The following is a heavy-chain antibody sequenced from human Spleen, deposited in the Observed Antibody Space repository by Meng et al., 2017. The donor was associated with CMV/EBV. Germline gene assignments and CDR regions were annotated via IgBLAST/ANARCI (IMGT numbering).Heavy chain of an antibody. CDR3: AREWGIVTNDY. V-gene: IGHV1-2*02. CDR1: TYTFTGYY. CDR2: INPNSGDT. Sequence: ASVKVSCKASTYTFTGYYMHWVRQAPGQGLEWMGWINPNSGDTNYAQKFQGRVIMTRDTSISTAYMELSRLTSDDTAVYYCAREWGIVTNDYWGQGTLVTVSS. D-gene: IGHD2/OR15-2a*01. J-gene: IGHJ4*02.